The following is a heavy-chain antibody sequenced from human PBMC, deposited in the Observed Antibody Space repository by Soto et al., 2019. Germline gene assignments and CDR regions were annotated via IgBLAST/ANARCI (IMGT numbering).Heavy chain of an antibody. CDR3: ATDFDCSGGSCYSEYYYYMAV. CDR1: GFTFSSYS. V-gene: IGHV3-21*01. J-gene: IGHJ6*03. D-gene: IGHD2-15*01. CDR2: ISSSSSYI. Sequence: EVQLVESGGGLVKPGGSLRLSCAASGFTFSSYSMNWVRQSPGKGLEWVSSISSSSSYIYYADSVKGRVTISRDNAKNPLYLQMTSLRAEDTAVYSCATDFDCSGGSCYSEYYYYMAVWGKGTTVTVSS.